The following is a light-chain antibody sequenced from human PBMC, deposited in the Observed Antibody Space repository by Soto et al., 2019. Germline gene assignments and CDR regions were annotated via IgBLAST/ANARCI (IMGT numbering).Light chain of an antibody. Sequence: QSVLTQPASVSGSPGQSITISCTGTSSDVGRYNFVSWFQQHPGKAPKLLIYEVSNRPSGVSTRFSGSKSGNTASLTISGLQAEDVADYYCSSYTSISTPAVFGGGTKLTVL. CDR2: EVS. J-gene: IGLJ2*01. CDR1: SSDVGRYNF. CDR3: SSYTSISTPAV. V-gene: IGLV2-14*01.